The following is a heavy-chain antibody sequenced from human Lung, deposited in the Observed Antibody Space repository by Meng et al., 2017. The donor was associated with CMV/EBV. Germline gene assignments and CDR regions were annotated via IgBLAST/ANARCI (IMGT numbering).Heavy chain of an antibody. CDR1: GGSISSSNW. CDR3: ASFPPPGKQWLVTDY. V-gene: IGHV4-4*02. D-gene: IGHD6-19*01. Sequence: GQPQASGPGLVKPSGTLSLTCAVSGGSISSSNWWSWVRQPPGKGLEWIGEIYHSGSTNYNPSLKSRVTISVDKSKNQFSLKLSSVTAADTAVYYCASFPPPGKQWLVTDYWGQGTLVTVSS. CDR2: IYHSGST. J-gene: IGHJ4*02.